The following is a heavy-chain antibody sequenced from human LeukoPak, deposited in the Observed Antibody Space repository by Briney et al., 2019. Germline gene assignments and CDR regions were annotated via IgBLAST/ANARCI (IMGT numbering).Heavy chain of an antibody. Sequence: SVKVSCKASGGTFSSYAISWVRQAPGQGLEWMGGIIPIFGTANYAQKFQGRVTITTDESTSTAYMELSSLRSEDTAVYYCARAQDRGYCSGGSCYAPHFNYYYYYMDVWGKGTTVTVSS. V-gene: IGHV1-69*05. CDR3: ARAQDRGYCSGGSCYAPHFNYYYYYMDV. J-gene: IGHJ6*03. CDR2: IIPIFGTA. D-gene: IGHD2-15*01. CDR1: GGTFSSYA.